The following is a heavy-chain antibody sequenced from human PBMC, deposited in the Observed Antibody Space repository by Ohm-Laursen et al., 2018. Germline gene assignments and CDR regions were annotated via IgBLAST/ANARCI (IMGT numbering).Heavy chain of an antibody. CDR3: AREFATSHWFDP. CDR2: ITSSGSTI. V-gene: IGHV3-11*01. Sequence: SLRLSCTASGFSFSDYYMIWIRQAPGKGLEWISYITSSGSTIHYADSVRGRFTISRDNAKNSLYLQMNNLRADDTAVYYCAREFATSHWFDPWGQGTLVTVSS. CDR1: GFSFSDYY. D-gene: IGHD1-26*01. J-gene: IGHJ5*02.